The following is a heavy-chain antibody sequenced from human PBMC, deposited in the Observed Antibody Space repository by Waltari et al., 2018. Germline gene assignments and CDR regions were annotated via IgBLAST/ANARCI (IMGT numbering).Heavy chain of an antibody. CDR2: VNPNGGST. V-gene: IGHV1-46*04. CDR1: GYTFPNFY. Sequence: QVQLVQSGAEVKKPGASVKVSCKASGYTFPNFYMHWVRQAPGQGLEWMGIVNPNGGSTTYAQKLQDRVTMTRDTSTSTVYMELSSLRSEDTAVYYCARAGSIIIWGVAEWGQGTLVTVSS. CDR3: ARAGSIIIWGVAE. D-gene: IGHD3-16*01. J-gene: IGHJ4*02.